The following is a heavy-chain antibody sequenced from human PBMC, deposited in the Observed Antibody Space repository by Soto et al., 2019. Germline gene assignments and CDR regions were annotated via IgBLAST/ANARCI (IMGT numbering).Heavy chain of an antibody. CDR2: INSDGSNT. V-gene: IGHV3-74*01. J-gene: IGHJ4*02. CDR1: GFTFSSYW. Sequence: EVQLVESGGGLVQPGGSLRLSCAASGFTFSSYWMHWVRQAPGKGLVWVSRINSDGSNTNYADSVKGRLTISRDNAKXXXXXXXXXXXXXXXXXXXXXXXAKGQWLVDHWGQGTLVTVSS. CDR3: XXXAKGQWLVDH. D-gene: IGHD6-19*01.